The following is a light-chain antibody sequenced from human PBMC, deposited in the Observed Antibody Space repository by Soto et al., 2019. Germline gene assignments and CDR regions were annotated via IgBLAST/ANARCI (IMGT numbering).Light chain of an antibody. CDR3: QQYGSSPQT. V-gene: IGKV3-20*01. CDR1: QSVSGSY. Sequence: EILLTQSPGTLSLSPGERATLSCRASQSVSGSYLAWYHQKPGQAPRLLIYGASSRATGIPDRFSGSGSGTDFTLTISRLEPEDFAVYYCQQYGSSPQTFGQGTKLEIK. J-gene: IGKJ2*01. CDR2: GAS.